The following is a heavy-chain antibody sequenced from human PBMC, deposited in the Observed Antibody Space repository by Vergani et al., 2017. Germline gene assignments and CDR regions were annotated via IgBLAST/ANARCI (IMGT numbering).Heavy chain of an antibody. CDR3: ARGSIRRGHYYGMDV. CDR1: GGTFSSYA. V-gene: IGHV1-18*01. CDR2: ISAYNGNT. J-gene: IGHJ6*02. Sequence: QVQLVQSGAEVKKPGSSVKVSCKASGGTFSSYAISWVRQAPGQGLEWMGRISAYNGNTNYAQKLQGRVTMTTDTSTSTAYMELRSLRSDDTAVYYCARGSIRRGHYYGMDVWGQGTTVTVSS.